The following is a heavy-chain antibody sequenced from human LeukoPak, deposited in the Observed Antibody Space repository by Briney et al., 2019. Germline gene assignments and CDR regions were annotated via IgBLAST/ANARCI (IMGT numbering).Heavy chain of an antibody. J-gene: IGHJ4*02. V-gene: IGHV3-23*01. CDR2: ISGSGGST. CDR1: GFTFSSYV. CDR3: ARNSYGAPDY. D-gene: IGHD5-18*01. Sequence: PGGSLRLSCAASGFTFSSYVMSWVRQAPGKGLEWVSGISGSGGSTYYADSVKGRFTISRDNSKNTLYLQMNSLRAEDTAVYYCARNSYGAPDYWGQGTLVTVSS.